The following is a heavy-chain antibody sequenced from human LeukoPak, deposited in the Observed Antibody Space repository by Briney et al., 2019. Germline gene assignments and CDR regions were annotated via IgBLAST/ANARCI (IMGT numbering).Heavy chain of an antibody. Sequence: SETLSLTCTVSGGSISSGGYYWSWIRQHPGKGLEWIGYIYYSGSTYYNPSLRSRVTMSVDTSKNHFSLKLTSVTAADTAVYYCARYEYASGHFDYWGQGSLVTVSS. J-gene: IGHJ4*02. D-gene: IGHD3-10*01. V-gene: IGHV4-31*03. CDR2: IYYSGST. CDR1: GGSISSGGYY. CDR3: ARYEYASGHFDY.